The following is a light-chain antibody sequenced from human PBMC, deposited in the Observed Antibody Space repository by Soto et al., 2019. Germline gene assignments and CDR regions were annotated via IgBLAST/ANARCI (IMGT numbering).Light chain of an antibody. V-gene: IGLV1-40*01. J-gene: IGLJ2*01. CDR2: GNT. CDR3: QSYDTGLSGPVV. CDR1: GSNIGAGFD. Sequence: QSVLTQPPSLSGAPGQNIIISCTGGGSNIGAGFDVHWYQQLPGTAPKLLIYGNTNRPSGVPDRFSGSKSGTSASLVITGLQAEDEADYYCQSYDTGLSGPVVFGGGPKLPVL.